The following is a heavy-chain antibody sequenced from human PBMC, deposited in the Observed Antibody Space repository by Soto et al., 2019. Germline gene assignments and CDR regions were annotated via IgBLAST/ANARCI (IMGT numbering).Heavy chain of an antibody. J-gene: IGHJ6*02. CDR3: ARQDDFWSGYYSTYYYYGMDV. Sequence: SETLSLTCTVSGGSISSSSYYWGWIRQPPGKGLEWIGSIYYSGSTYYNPSLKSRVTISVDTSKNQFSLKLSSVTAADTAVYYCARQDDFWSGYYSTYYYYGMDVWGQGTTVT. V-gene: IGHV4-39*01. CDR1: GGSISSSSYY. D-gene: IGHD3-3*01. CDR2: IYYSGST.